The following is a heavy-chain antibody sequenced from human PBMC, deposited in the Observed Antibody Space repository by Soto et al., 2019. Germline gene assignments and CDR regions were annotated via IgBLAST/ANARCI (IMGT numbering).Heavy chain of an antibody. CDR1: GFSLYNYA. D-gene: IGHD1-1*01. CDR3: VRDPSRGNEWARYLDL. CDR2: LSLSSGNI. Sequence: EVQLVESGGGLVQPGGSLRLSCAASGFSLYNYAMDWVRQAPGQGLEWVSYLSLSSGNIHYADSVKGRFTVSRDNAKNSLYLQMNRLRAEDTAVYYWVRDPSRGNEWARYLDLWGRGTLVTVSS. V-gene: IGHV3-48*01. J-gene: IGHJ2*01.